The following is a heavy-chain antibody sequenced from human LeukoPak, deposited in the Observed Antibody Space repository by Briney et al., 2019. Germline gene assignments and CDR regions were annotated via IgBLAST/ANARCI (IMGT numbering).Heavy chain of an antibody. CDR3: ARVGSGSFDY. CDR1: GGSISTYY. D-gene: IGHD3-10*01. J-gene: IGHJ4*02. Sequence: PWETLSLTCTVSGGSISTYYWSWIRQPPGKGLEWIGYIYYSGNTNCNPSLKSRVTISIDTSKNQFSLKLSSVTAADTAVYYCARVGSGSFDYWGQGTLVTVSS. V-gene: IGHV4-59*01. CDR2: IYYSGNT.